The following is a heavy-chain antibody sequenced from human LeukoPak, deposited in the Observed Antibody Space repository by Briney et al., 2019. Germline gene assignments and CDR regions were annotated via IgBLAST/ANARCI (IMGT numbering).Heavy chain of an antibody. V-gene: IGHV1-2*02. D-gene: IGHD2-21*02. CDR3: ARVAGGDWYYFDF. CDR1: GYTFTAYF. Sequence: ASVKVSCKASGYTFTAYFMHWVRQAPGQGLEWMGWVNLNSGGTNSAQKFQGRVTLTRDTSISAAYMELSRLGSDDTAVYYCARVAGGDWYYFDFWGQGTLVTVSS. CDR2: VNLNSGGT. J-gene: IGHJ4*02.